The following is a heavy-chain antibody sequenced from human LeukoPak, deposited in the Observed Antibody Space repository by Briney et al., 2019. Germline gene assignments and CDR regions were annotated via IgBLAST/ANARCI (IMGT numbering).Heavy chain of an antibody. D-gene: IGHD2-15*01. Sequence: SETLSLTCAVYGGSFSGYYWSWIRQPPGNGLEWIGEINHSGSTNYNPSLKSRVTISVDTSKNQFSLKLSSVTAADTAVYYCASRGYCSGGSCYYIDYWGQGTLVTVSS. V-gene: IGHV4-34*01. CDR1: GGSFSGYY. J-gene: IGHJ4*02. CDR2: INHSGST. CDR3: ASRGYCSGGSCYYIDY.